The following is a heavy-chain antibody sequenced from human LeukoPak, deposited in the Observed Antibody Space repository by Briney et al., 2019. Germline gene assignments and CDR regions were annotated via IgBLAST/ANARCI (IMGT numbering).Heavy chain of an antibody. D-gene: IGHD3-22*01. J-gene: IGHJ4*02. Sequence: GGSLRLSCAASGFTFSSYEMNWVRQAPGQGLEWVSYISSSGSTIYYADYVKGRFTISRDNAKNSVYLQMTSLRAEDTAVYYCARDPYYYVSSGDYDYWGQRTLVTVSS. CDR3: ARDPYYYVSSGDYDY. CDR2: ISSSGSTI. CDR1: GFTFSSYE. V-gene: IGHV3-48*03.